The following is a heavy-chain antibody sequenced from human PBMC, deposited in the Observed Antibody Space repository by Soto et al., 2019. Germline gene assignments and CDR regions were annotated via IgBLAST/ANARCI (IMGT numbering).Heavy chain of an antibody. CDR3: ARGGTPVGY. J-gene: IGHJ4*02. CDR1: GYTFTNFG. CDR2: ISAYNGNT. V-gene: IGHV1-18*01. Sequence: QVQLVQSGAEVKKPGASVKVSCKASGYTFTNFGISWVRQAPGQGLEWMGWISAYNGNTNYAQNFQGRVTMTTDTSTSTAYMGLMGLRFGDTAVYCCARGGTPVGYWGQGSLVTVSS. D-gene: IGHD2-15*01.